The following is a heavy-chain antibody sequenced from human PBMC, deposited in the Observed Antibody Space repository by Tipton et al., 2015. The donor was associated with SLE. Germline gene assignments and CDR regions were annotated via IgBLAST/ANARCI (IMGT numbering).Heavy chain of an antibody. CDR1: GFAFSNYG. D-gene: IGHD3-3*01. CDR3: AKERRPVFGVVIWDY. CDR2: VSASGDSR. Sequence: SLRLSCTASGFAFSNYGMGWVRQSPRKGLEWVSTVSASGDSRYYADSVRDRFTISKDNSKNMLFLQMNSLRPEDTAIYYCAKERRPVFGVVIWDYLGQGTLVTVSS. J-gene: IGHJ4*02. V-gene: IGHV3-23*01.